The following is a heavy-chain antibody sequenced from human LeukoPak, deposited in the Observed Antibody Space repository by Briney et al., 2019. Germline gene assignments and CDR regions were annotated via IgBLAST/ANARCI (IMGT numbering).Heavy chain of an antibody. CDR1: GGSFSGYY. CDR2: INHSGST. D-gene: IGHD2-2*01. J-gene: IGHJ4*02. Sequence: PSETLSLTCAVYGGSFSGYYWSWIRQPPGKGLEWIGEINHSGSTNYNPSLKSRVTISVDTSKNQFSLKLSSVTAADTAVYYCARLVVVPAALFDYWGQGTLVTVSS. CDR3: ARLVVVPAALFDY. V-gene: IGHV4-34*01.